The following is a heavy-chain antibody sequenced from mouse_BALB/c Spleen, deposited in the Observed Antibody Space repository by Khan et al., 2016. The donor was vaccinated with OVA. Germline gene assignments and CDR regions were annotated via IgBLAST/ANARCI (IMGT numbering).Heavy chain of an antibody. CDR3: AREGRRGHAIDY. CDR2: IFPGTGST. V-gene: IGHV1S132*01. J-gene: IGHJ4*01. Sequence: QVQLKQSGAELVRPGASVKLSCKTSGYIFTTYWIHWVKQRSGQGLEWLARIFPGTGSTYYNEKFKVKATLTADKSSSTAYVQLSSLKSEYSAVYFCAREGRRGHAIDYWGQRTSVTVYS. CDR1: GYIFTTYW.